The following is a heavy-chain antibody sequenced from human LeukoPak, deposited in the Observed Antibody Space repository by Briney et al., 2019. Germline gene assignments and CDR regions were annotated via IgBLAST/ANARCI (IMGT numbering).Heavy chain of an antibody. D-gene: IGHD6-13*01. Sequence: ASVKVSCKASGYTFTVYYIHWLRQAPGRGLEWLGWINPNNGGTLYAQKFQGGVTMTRDTSISAVYMELNRLTADDTAVYYCARGVATAGAKFFDYWGQGTLVTVSS. CDR2: INPNNGGT. CDR1: GYTFTVYY. CDR3: ARGVATAGAKFFDY. V-gene: IGHV1-2*02. J-gene: IGHJ4*02.